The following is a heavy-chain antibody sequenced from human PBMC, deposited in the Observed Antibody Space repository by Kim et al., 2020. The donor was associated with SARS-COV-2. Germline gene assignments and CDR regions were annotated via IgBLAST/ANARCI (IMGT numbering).Heavy chain of an antibody. Sequence: GGSLRLSCAASGFTFDDYGMSWVRQAPGKGLEWVSGINWNGGSTGYADSVKGRFTISRDNAKNSLYLQMNSLRAEDTALYYCARGYHSSSWYHFDYWGQGTLVTVSS. CDR2: INWNGGST. J-gene: IGHJ4*02. V-gene: IGHV3-20*04. D-gene: IGHD6-13*01. CDR1: GFTFDDYG. CDR3: ARGYHSSSWYHFDY.